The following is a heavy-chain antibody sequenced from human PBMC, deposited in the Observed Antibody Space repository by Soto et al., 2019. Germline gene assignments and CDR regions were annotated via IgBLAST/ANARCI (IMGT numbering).Heavy chain of an antibody. CDR2: ISGYNSNT. CDR3: GRERQWEPVPY. CDR1: GYTFTSYG. Sequence: ASVKVSYKASGYTFTSYGISWVRQAPGQGLEWMGWISGYNSNTNYAQKFEGRVRMTKDTTRSTAYLEVRSLRFDDTAVYYCGRERQWEPVPYWGQGTPVTVLL. D-gene: IGHD1-26*01. J-gene: IGHJ4*02. V-gene: IGHV1-18*01.